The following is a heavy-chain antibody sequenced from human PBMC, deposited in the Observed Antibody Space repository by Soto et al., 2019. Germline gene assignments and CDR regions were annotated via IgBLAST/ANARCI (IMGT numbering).Heavy chain of an antibody. Sequence: ASVKVSCKASGYTFTSYAMHWVRQAPGQRLEWMGWINAGNGNTKYSQKFQGRVTITRDTSASTAYMELSSLRSEDTAVYYCARDISIAWLGYYYYGMDVWGQGTTVTVSS. D-gene: IGHD6-6*01. J-gene: IGHJ6*02. CDR3: ARDISIAWLGYYYYGMDV. CDR2: INAGNGNT. V-gene: IGHV1-3*01. CDR1: GYTFTSYA.